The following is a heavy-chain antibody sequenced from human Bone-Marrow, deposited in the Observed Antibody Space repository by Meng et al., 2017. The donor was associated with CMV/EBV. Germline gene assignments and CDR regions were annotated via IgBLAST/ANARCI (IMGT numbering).Heavy chain of an antibody. V-gene: IGHV4-4*07. CDR2: IYTSGST. D-gene: IGHD3-10*01. CDR3: ARAMVRGVQRYFDY. CDR1: SGSISSYY. Sequence: QVQLQDPGPGLVKPSCTLSLTCTVSSGSISSYYWSWIRQPAGKGLEWIGRIYTSGSTNYNPSLKSRVTMSVDTSKNQFSLKLSSVTAADTAVYYCARAMVRGVQRYFDYWGQGTLVTVSS. J-gene: IGHJ4*02.